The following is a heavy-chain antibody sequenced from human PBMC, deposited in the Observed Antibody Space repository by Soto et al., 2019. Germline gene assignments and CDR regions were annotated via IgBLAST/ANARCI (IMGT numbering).Heavy chain of an antibody. Sequence: ASVKVSCKASGYTFTGYYMHWVRQAPGQGLEWMGWINPNSGGTNYAKKFQGWVTMTRDTSISTAYMELSRLRSDDTALYYCARKRSGGTGDAFDIWGQGTMVTVSS. CDR3: ARKRSGGTGDAFDI. CDR1: GYTFTGYY. D-gene: IGHD3-16*01. J-gene: IGHJ3*02. CDR2: INPNSGGT. V-gene: IGHV1-2*04.